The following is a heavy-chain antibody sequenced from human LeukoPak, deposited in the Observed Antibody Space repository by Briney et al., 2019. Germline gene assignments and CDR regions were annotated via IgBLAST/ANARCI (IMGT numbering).Heavy chain of an antibody. V-gene: IGHV3-30*02. J-gene: IGHJ4*02. CDR3: AKGELGYCSSTSCQPFDY. D-gene: IGHD2-2*01. CDR2: IRYDGSNK. Sequence: GGSLRLSCAASGFTFSSYGMHWVRQAPGKGLEWVAFIRYDGSNKYYVDSVKGRFTISRDNSKNTLYLQMNSLRAEDTAVYYCAKGELGYCSSTSCQPFDYWGQGTLVTVSS. CDR1: GFTFSSYG.